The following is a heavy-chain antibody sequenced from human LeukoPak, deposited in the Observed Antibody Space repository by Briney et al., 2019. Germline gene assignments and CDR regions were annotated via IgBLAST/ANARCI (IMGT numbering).Heavy chain of an antibody. CDR3: ARGSLVPAAIDYYHGMDV. D-gene: IGHD2-2*01. CDR2: IYSGGST. V-gene: IGHV3-66*01. J-gene: IGHJ6*02. Sequence: GGSLRLSCAASGFTVSSNYMSWVRQAPGKGLEWVSVIYSGGSTYYADSVKGRFTISRDNSKNTLYLQMNSLRAEDTAVYYCARGSLVPAAIDYYHGMDVWGQGTTVTVSS. CDR1: GFTVSSNY.